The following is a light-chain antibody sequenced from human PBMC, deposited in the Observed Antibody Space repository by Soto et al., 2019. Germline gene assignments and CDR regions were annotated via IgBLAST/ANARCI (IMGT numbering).Light chain of an antibody. J-gene: IGKJ4*01. Sequence: EIVMTQSPATLSVSPGERATLSCRASQSVSSYLAWYQQKPGQAPRLLIYDASNRATGIPARFSGSGSGTDFTLTISSLQPEDFATYYCQQANSFPLTFGGGTKGDIK. CDR1: QSVSSY. CDR2: DAS. CDR3: QQANSFPLT. V-gene: IGKV3-11*01.